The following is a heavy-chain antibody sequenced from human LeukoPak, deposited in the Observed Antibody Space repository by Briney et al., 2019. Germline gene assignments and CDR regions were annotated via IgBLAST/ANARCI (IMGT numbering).Heavy chain of an antibody. CDR1: GFTFSSYA. J-gene: IGHJ5*02. CDR2: TWYGGSYE. Sequence: GGSLRLSCAASGFTFSSYAMHWVRQAPGKGLEWVAITWYGGSYEYYADSVKGRFTISRDNSKNTLYLQMNSLRAEDTAVYYCAKGHHSSGWPNWFDPWGQGTLVTVSS. D-gene: IGHD6-19*01. CDR3: AKGHHSSGWPNWFDP. V-gene: IGHV3-30*02.